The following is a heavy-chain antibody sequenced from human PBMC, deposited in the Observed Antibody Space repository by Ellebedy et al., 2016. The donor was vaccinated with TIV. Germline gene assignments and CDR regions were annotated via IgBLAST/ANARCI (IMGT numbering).Heavy chain of an antibody. CDR1: GYTFTGYF. J-gene: IGHJ3*01. CDR2: ISADTTNT. V-gene: IGHV1-18*04. CDR3: ARGRRFSASFYPMMSTFEV. D-gene: IGHD3-10*01. Sequence: ASVKVSXXASGYTFTGYFIHWVRQAPGQGLEWMGWISADTTNTKYAQKVQGRVTMTTDTSTTTAYMELRNLRSDDTAVYYCARGRRFSASFYPMMSTFEVWGQGTTVIVSS.